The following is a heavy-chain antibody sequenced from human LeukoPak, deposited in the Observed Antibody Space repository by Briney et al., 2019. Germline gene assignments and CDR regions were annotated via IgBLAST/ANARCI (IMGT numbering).Heavy chain of an antibody. CDR1: GFTFDDYG. CDR3: ARVDDGYNPYYYYYMDV. D-gene: IGHD5-24*01. CDR2: INWNGGST. V-gene: IGHV3-20*04. Sequence: GGSLRLSCAAAGFTFDDYGMSWGRQAPGKGLEWVSGINWNGGSTVYADSVKGRFTISRDNAKNSLYLQMNSLRAEDTALYYCARVDDGYNPYYYYYMDVWGKGTTVTVSS. J-gene: IGHJ6*03.